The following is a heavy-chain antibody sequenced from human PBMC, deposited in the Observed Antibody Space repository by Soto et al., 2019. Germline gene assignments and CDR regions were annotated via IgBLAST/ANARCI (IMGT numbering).Heavy chain of an antibody. Sequence: GGSLRLSCEASGFVFTNFWMHWVRHVPGKGLVWVARIDTSGHSTNYAESVKGRFTISRDNAKNTVSLQMNSLRVEDTGVYYCAKDSWYFDLWSQGSQITVSS. J-gene: IGHJ4*02. CDR3: AKDSWYFDL. CDR1: GFVFTNFW. D-gene: IGHD6-13*01. V-gene: IGHV3-74*01. CDR2: IDTSGHST.